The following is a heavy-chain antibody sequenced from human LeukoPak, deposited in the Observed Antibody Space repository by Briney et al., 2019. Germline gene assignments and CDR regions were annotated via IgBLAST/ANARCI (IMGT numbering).Heavy chain of an antibody. Sequence: PGGSLRLSCGASGFTFSSYSMNWVRQAPGKGLEWVSYISSSSSTIYYADSVKGRFTISRDSAKNSLYLQMNSLRAEDTAVYYCARGAAVGASRFDYWGQGTLVTVSS. D-gene: IGHD6-13*01. J-gene: IGHJ4*02. CDR2: ISSSSSTI. CDR3: ARGAAVGASRFDY. V-gene: IGHV3-48*01. CDR1: GFTFSSYS.